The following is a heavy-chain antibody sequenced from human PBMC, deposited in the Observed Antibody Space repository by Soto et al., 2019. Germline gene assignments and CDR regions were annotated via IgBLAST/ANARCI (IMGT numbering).Heavy chain of an antibody. CDR2: IWYDGSNK. Sequence: WGSLRLSCAASGFTFSSYGMHWVRQAPGKGLEWVAVIWYDGSNKYYADSVKGRFTISRDNSKNTLYLQMNSLGAEDTAVYYCARDGCSSTSCPPLRYGMDVWGQGTTVTVSS. J-gene: IGHJ6*02. V-gene: IGHV3-33*01. CDR1: GFTFSSYG. D-gene: IGHD2-2*01. CDR3: ARDGCSSTSCPPLRYGMDV.